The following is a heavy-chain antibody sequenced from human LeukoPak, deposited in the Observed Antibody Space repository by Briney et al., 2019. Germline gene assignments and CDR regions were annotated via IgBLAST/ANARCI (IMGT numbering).Heavy chain of an antibody. D-gene: IGHD3-3*01. Sequence: GGSLRLSCAASGFTVSSNSMSWVRQAPGKGLEWVSVIYSGGGTYYADSVKGRITISRDTSKNTLYLQMNSLRAEDTAVYYCARAEVTIFGNLGMDVWGQGTTVTVSS. CDR1: GFTVSSNS. CDR2: IYSGGGT. CDR3: ARAEVTIFGNLGMDV. V-gene: IGHV3-53*01. J-gene: IGHJ6*02.